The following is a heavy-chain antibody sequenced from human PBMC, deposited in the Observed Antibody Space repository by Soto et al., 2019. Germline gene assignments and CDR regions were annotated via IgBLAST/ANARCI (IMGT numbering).Heavy chain of an antibody. D-gene: IGHD3-22*01. Sequence: SGTLSLTCAVYGGSFSGYYWSWIRQPPEKGLEWIGEINHSGSTNYNPSLKSRVTISVDTSKNQLSLKLSSVTAADTAVYYCARSGNTSGYYNWFDPWGQGTLVTLS. CDR2: INHSGST. CDR3: ARSGNTSGYYNWFDP. CDR1: GGSFSGYY. V-gene: IGHV4-34*01. J-gene: IGHJ5*02.